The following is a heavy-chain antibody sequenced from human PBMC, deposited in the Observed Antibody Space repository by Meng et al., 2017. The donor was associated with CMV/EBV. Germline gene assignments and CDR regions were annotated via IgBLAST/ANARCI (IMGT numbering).Heavy chain of an antibody. Sequence: GDSVSSNRADWNWIRQAPSRGLEWLGRTYYRSKWYNEDAVSVKSRITINPDTAKNQFSLQLNSVTPEDTAVYYCARAGGSLYLVDYWGQGTLVTVSS. CDR3: ARAGGSLYLVDY. CDR2: TYYRSKWYN. D-gene: IGHD1-26*01. V-gene: IGHV6-1*01. J-gene: IGHJ4*02. CDR1: GDSVSSNRAD.